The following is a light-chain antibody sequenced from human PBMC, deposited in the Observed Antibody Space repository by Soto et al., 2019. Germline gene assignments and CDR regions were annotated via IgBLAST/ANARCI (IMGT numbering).Light chain of an antibody. CDR3: SSFTISGTVV. V-gene: IGLV2-14*01. J-gene: IGLJ2*01. CDR2: HVS. Sequence: QSALTQPASVSGSPGQSITLSCIGTSSDVGAYNYVSWYQQRPGKVPKLMIYHVSNRPSGVSNRFSGSKSDNTASLTISGLQAEDEADYYCSSFTISGTVVFGGGTKLTVL. CDR1: SSDVGAYNY.